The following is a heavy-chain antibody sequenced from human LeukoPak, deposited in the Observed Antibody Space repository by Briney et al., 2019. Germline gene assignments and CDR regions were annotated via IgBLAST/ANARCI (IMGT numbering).Heavy chain of an antibody. Sequence: SETLSLTCTLSGGSIRSSRYYWGWIRQPPGKGLEWIGSIYYSGRTYHNPSLESRVTISVDMSKNQFSLKVKSVTAADTAVYFCARLDSHSGGVWFAYLGQGTLATVSS. CDR1: GGSIRSSRYY. CDR2: IYYSGRT. D-gene: IGHD2-15*01. CDR3: ARLDSHSGGVWFAY. J-gene: IGHJ4*02. V-gene: IGHV4-39*01.